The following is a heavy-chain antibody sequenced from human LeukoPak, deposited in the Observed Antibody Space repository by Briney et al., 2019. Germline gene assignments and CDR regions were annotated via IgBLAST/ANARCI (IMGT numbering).Heavy chain of an antibody. CDR3: TRLEYQPIYAMDV. V-gene: IGHV3-73*01. J-gene: IGHJ6*02. Sequence: GGPLRLSCAASGFSFSDSAIHWVRQASGKGLEWVGRIRNKVNNYATAYAASVKGRFTISRDDSKNTAYLQMNSLKTEDTAMYYCTRLEYQPIYAMDVWGQGTTVTVSS. CDR2: IRNKVNNYAT. D-gene: IGHD2-2*01. CDR1: GFSFSDSA.